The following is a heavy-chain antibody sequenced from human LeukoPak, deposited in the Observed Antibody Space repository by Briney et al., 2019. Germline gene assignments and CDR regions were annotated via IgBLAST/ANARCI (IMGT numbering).Heavy chain of an antibody. Sequence: SEPLSLTCSVFADSMNNYYWTWIRQPPGKGLEWIGEINQRGSTNYNPSLKSRVTISVDTSKNQFSLKLSSVTAADTAVYYCAREGANFDYWGQGTLVTVSS. CDR3: AREGANFDY. J-gene: IGHJ4*02. D-gene: IGHD4/OR15-4a*01. CDR1: ADSMNNYY. V-gene: IGHV4-34*01. CDR2: INQRGST.